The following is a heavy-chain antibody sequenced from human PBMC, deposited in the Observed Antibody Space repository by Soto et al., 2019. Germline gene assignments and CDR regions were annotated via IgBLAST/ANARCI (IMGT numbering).Heavy chain of an antibody. Sequence: GGSLRLSCAVPGGIFHGYGMHWVRQAPGKGLEWVAIIRFDGSNEEYADSVKDRFTISRDNSKNTLYLQMNTLGAEDTAVYYCARDGIGGTVFRGYLDYWGRGTVVTVSS. J-gene: IGHJ4*02. CDR3: ARDGIGGTVFRGYLDY. CDR2: IRFDGSNE. D-gene: IGHD1-7*01. V-gene: IGHV3-33*01. CDR1: GGIFHGYG.